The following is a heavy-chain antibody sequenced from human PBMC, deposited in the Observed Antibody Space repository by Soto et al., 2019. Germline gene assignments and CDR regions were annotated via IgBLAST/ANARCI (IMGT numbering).Heavy chain of an antibody. J-gene: IGHJ4*02. CDR3: AREDIVGATPDY. CDR2: ISSSSATI. Sequence: EVQLVESGGGLVQRGGSLRLSCAASGFTFSIYGMNWVRQAPGRGLEWLSYISSSSATIYYTDSVKGRFTISRDNAKGSLYLQISSLGDDDTAVYYCAREDIVGATPDYWGQGTLVTVSS. CDR1: GFTFSIYG. V-gene: IGHV3-48*02. D-gene: IGHD1-26*01.